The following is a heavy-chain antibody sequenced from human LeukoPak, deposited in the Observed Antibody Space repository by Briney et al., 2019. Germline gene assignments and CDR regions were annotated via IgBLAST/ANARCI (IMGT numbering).Heavy chain of an antibody. CDR3: ARGIVVVPAAMRGLEDDAFDI. CDR1: GFTFSSYE. V-gene: IGHV3-7*04. D-gene: IGHD2-2*01. J-gene: IGHJ3*02. CDR2: IKQDGSEK. Sequence: GGSLRLSCAASGFTFSSYEMNWVRQAPGKGLEWVANIKQDGSEKYYVDSVKGRFTISRDNAKNSLYLQMNSLRAEDTAVYYCARGIVVVPAAMRGLEDDAFDIWGQGTMVTVSS.